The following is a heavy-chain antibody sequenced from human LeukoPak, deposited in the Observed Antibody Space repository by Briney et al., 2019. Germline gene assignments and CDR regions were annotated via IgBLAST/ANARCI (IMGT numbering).Heavy chain of an antibody. V-gene: IGHV4-59*12. Sequence: KASETLSLTCTVSGGSISSYYWSWIRQPPGKGLEWIGYIYYSGSTNYNPSLKSRVTISVDTSKNQFSLKLSSVTAADTAVYYCAREDRGIAAAQYTPWGQGTLVTVSS. D-gene: IGHD6-13*01. CDR2: IYYSGST. J-gene: IGHJ5*02. CDR1: GGSISSYY. CDR3: AREDRGIAAAQYTP.